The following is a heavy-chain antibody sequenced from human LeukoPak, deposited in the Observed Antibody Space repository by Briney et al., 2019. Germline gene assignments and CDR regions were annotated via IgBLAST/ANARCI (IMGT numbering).Heavy chain of an antibody. D-gene: IGHD6-13*01. J-gene: IGHJ3*02. CDR1: GYTFTSYD. V-gene: IGHV1-8*01. Sequence: GASVKVSCRASGYTFTSYDINWVRQATGQGLEWMGWMNPNSGNTGYAQKFQGGVTMTRNTSISTAYMELSSLRSEDTAVYYCAIGQQLVRGAFDIWGQGTMVTVSS. CDR3: AIGQQLVRGAFDI. CDR2: MNPNSGNT.